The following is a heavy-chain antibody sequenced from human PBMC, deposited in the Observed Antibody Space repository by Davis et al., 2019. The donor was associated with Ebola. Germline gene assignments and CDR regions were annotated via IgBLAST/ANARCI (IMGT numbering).Heavy chain of an antibody. J-gene: IGHJ6*02. D-gene: IGHD4-17*01. CDR2: INHSGST. Sequence: PGGSLRLSCAVYGGSFSGYYWSWIRQPPGKGLEWIGEINHSGSTNYNPSLKSRVTISVDTSKNQFSLKLSSVTAADTAVYYCASMTTVTTSGGMDVWGQGTTVTVSS. CDR1: GGSFSGYY. CDR3: ASMTTVTTSGGMDV. V-gene: IGHV4-34*01.